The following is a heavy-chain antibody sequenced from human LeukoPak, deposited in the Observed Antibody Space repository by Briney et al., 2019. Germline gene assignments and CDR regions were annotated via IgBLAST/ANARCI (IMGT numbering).Heavy chain of an antibody. V-gene: IGHV3-9*01. J-gene: IGHJ6*02. D-gene: IGHD2-15*01. CDR3: AKAQEGFYAMDV. Sequence: PGGSLRLSCAASGFTFDDYAMHWVRQAPGKGLEWVSGISWNSGSIGYADSVKGRFTISRDNAKNSLYLQMNSLRAEDTALYYCAKAQEGFYAMDVWGQGTTVTVSS. CDR1: GFTFDDYA. CDR2: ISWNSGSI.